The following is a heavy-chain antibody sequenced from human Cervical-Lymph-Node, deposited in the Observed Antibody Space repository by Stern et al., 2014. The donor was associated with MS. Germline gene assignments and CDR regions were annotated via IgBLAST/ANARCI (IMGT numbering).Heavy chain of an antibody. J-gene: IGHJ4*02. D-gene: IGHD1-26*01. CDR1: GFTFSSYW. Sequence: EVQLVESGGGLVQPGGSLRLSCAASGFTFSSYWMSWVRQAPGKGLEWVANIKQDGSEKYYVDSVKGRLTISRDNAQNSMYMQMNSLRAADTAVYYCARGLVGATIFDYWGQGTLVTVSS. V-gene: IGHV3-7*04. CDR2: IKQDGSEK. CDR3: ARGLVGATIFDY.